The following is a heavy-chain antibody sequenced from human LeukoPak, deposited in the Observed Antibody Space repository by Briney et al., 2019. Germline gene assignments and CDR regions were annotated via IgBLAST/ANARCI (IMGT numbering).Heavy chain of an antibody. D-gene: IGHD3-22*01. CDR3: AKGAYYYDSSGQYYFDY. CDR1: GFTFSYYG. Sequence: GRSLRLTCAASGFTFSYYGMHWVRQAPGXGXEWVAFISYDGGSKYYADSVKGRFTISRDTSKNTLYLQMSSLRAEDTAVYYCAKGAYYYDSSGQYYFDYWGQGSLVTVSS. V-gene: IGHV3-30*18. CDR2: ISYDGGSK. J-gene: IGHJ4*02.